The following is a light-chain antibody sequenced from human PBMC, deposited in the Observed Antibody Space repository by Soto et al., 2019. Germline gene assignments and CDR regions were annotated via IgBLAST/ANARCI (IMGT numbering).Light chain of an antibody. CDR1: QTVSSK. CDR3: QQCGSSPWT. V-gene: IGKV3-20*01. Sequence: EIVITQYQARLSVSPGERATLSCRASQTVSSKLAWYQQKPGQAPRLLIYATSTRATGIPDRFSGSGSVTDFTLTISRLEPEDFAVYYCQQCGSSPWTSGQGTKVDIK. CDR2: ATS. J-gene: IGKJ1*01.